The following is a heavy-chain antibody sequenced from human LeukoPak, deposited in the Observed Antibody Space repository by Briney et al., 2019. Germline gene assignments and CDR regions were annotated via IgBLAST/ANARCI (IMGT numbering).Heavy chain of an antibody. CDR3: ARGSVDSWFDP. CDR2: IYFSGST. V-gene: IGHV4-59*01. CDR1: GGSISSYY. D-gene: IGHD3-22*01. Sequence: SETLSLTCTVSGGSISSYYWSWIRQSPGKGLEWIGYIYFSGSTNYNPSLKSRVTISVDTSKNQFSLKLSSVTAADTAVYYCARGSVDSWFDPWGQGTLVTVSS. J-gene: IGHJ5*02.